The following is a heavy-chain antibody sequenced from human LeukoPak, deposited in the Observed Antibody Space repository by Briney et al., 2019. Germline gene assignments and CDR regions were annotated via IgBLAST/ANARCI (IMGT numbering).Heavy chain of an antibody. CDR3: AREKGEVVTAGGYYYYMDV. D-gene: IGHD2-21*02. V-gene: IGHV1-69*05. Sequence: SVKVSCKASGGTFSSYAISWVRQAPGQGLEWMGRIIPIFGTANYAQKFQGRVTITTDEATSTAYMELSSLRSEDTAVYYCAREKGEVVTAGGYYYYMDVWGKGTTVTVSS. J-gene: IGHJ6*03. CDR1: GGTFSSYA. CDR2: IIPIFGTA.